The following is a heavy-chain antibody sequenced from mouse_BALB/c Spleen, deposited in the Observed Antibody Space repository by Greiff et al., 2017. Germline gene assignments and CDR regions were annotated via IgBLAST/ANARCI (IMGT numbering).Heavy chain of an antibody. J-gene: IGHJ3*01. CDR3: AREGTGTWFAY. CDR2: ISYDGSN. D-gene: IGHD4-1*01. CDR1: GYSITSGYY. V-gene: IGHV3-6*02. Sequence: EVKLVESGPGLVKPSQSLSLTCSVTGYSITSGYYWNWIRQFPGNKLEWMGYISYDGSNNYNPSLKNRISITRDTSKNQFFLKLNSVTTEDTATYYCAREGTGTWFAYWGQGTLVTVSA.